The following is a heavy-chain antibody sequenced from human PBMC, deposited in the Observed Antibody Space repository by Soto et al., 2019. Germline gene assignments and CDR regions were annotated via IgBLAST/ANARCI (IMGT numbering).Heavy chain of an antibody. Sequence: GGSLRLSCAASGFTFTDYAMNWVRQAPGRGLEWVSSISAATTYIYYTDSVKGRFTISRDNAKNSLYLQMNSLRAEDTAVYYCAREAAIGWFDPWGQGTLVTVSS. J-gene: IGHJ5*02. CDR2: ISAATTYI. CDR1: GFTFTDYA. V-gene: IGHV3-21*01. D-gene: IGHD2-2*01. CDR3: AREAAIGWFDP.